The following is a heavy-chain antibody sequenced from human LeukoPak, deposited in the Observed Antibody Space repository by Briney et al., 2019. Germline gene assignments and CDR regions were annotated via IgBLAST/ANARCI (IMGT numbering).Heavy chain of an antibody. Sequence: SETLSLTCTVSGYSISSGYYWGWIRQPPGKGLEWIGSICHSGSTYYNPSLKSRVTISVDTSKNQFSLKLSSVTAADTAVYYCARDYGSSWRANWFDPWGQGTLVTVSS. CDR1: GYSISSGYY. D-gene: IGHD6-6*01. J-gene: IGHJ5*02. V-gene: IGHV4-38-2*02. CDR3: ARDYGSSWRANWFDP. CDR2: ICHSGST.